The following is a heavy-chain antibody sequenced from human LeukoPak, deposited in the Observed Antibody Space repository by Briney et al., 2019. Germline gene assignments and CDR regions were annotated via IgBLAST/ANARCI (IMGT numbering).Heavy chain of an antibody. V-gene: IGHV4-34*01. J-gene: IGHJ3*02. CDR1: GWTCNSYY. Sequence: NPSAPLSLTCGVYGWTCNSYYWNYFRQPPGKGLEWIGEINRSGNTNYNPSLKSRVTMSVDTYKNHFSLKMTSVTAADTGIYYCARRDSGAHAFDIWGQGTMVTVSS. CDR3: ARRDSGAHAFDI. D-gene: IGHD3-10*01. CDR2: INRSGNT.